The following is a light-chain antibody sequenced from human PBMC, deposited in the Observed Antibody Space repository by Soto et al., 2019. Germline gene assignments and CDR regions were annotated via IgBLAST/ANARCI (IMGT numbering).Light chain of an antibody. J-gene: IGKJ4*01. Sequence: EFVLTQSPATLSLSPGERATLSCRASQTVRNNYLAWYQQKPGQAPRLLIYDASSRATGIPDRFSGGGSGTDFTLTISRLAPEDFAVYYCQQFSSYPLTFGGGTKVEIK. CDR3: QQFSSYPLT. V-gene: IGKV3-20*01. CDR1: QTVRNNY. CDR2: DAS.